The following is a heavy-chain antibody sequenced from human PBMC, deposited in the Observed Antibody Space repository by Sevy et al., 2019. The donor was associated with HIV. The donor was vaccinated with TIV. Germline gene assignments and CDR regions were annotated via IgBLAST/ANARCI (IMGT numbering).Heavy chain of an antibody. CDR3: ARERQLVLDY. D-gene: IGHD6-13*01. Sequence: SETLSLTCTVSGGSISSYYWRWIRQPPGKGLEWIGDIYYNGSNNYNPSPKSRVTISVDTSKNQFSLKLSSVTAADTAVYYCARERQLVLDYWGQGTLVTVSS. CDR1: GGSISSYY. CDR2: IYYNGSN. J-gene: IGHJ4*02. V-gene: IGHV4-59*01.